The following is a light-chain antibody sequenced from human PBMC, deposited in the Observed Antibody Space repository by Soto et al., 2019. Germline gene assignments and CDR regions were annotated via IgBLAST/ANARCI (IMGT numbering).Light chain of an antibody. V-gene: IGKV3-20*01. Sequence: VLTQSPGTLALSPGDRATLSCRASQGVSSSDLAWYQHKPGQAPRRLIYSTSNRAPGIPDRFSGSGSGTDFTLYISRLEPEDFAVYYCQQHGSSPYTFGQGTKLEIK. CDR1: QGVSSSD. CDR2: STS. CDR3: QQHGSSPYT. J-gene: IGKJ2*01.